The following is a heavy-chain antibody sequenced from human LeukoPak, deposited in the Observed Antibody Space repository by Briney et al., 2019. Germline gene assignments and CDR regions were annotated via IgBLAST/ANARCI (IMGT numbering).Heavy chain of an antibody. Sequence: GGSLRLSCAASGFTFSNYWMSWVRQAPGKGLEWVANINQDGSEKYYVDSVKGRFTISRDNAKNSLSLQMNSLRAEDTAVYYCARPYYYSSGSLPYWGQGTLVTVSS. D-gene: IGHD3-10*01. CDR2: INQDGSEK. CDR3: ARPYYYSSGSLPY. J-gene: IGHJ4*02. V-gene: IGHV3-7*01. CDR1: GFTFSNYW.